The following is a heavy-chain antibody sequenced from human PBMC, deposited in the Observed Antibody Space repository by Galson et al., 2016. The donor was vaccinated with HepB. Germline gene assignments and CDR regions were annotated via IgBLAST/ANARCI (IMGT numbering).Heavy chain of an antibody. CDR3: SREMTGSYFD. D-gene: IGHD3-10*01. CDR2: IRGDGIVS. Sequence: SLRLSCAASGFGFSSFSMNWVRQAPEKGLEWVANIRGDGIVSYYAESVRGRFTISRDNAKNSLYLQMNGLRVDETAVYYCSREMTGSYFDWGQGTLVTVSS. V-gene: IGHV3-7*01. CDR1: GFGFSSFS. J-gene: IGHJ4*02.